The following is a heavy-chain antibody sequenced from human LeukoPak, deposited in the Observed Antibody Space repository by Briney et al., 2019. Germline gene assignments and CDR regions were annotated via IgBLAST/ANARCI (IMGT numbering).Heavy chain of an antibody. Sequence: GGSLRLSCAASGFTFSSCAMSWVRQAQGKGLEWVSAISGSGGSTYYADSVKGRFTISRDNAENSLYLQMNSLRAEDTAVYYCARDVQIDCWGQGTLVTVSS. J-gene: IGHJ4*02. CDR3: ARDVQIDC. CDR2: ISGSGGST. CDR1: GFTFSSCA. V-gene: IGHV3-23*01.